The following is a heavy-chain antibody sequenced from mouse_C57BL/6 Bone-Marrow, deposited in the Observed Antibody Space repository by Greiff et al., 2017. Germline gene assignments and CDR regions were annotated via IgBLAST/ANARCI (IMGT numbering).Heavy chain of an antibody. J-gene: IGHJ2*01. D-gene: IGHD1-1*01. V-gene: IGHV1-54*01. CDR2: INPGSGGT. CDR3: ARGGYYGSSIDY. Sequence: VQLQQSGAELVRPGTSVKVSCKASGYAFTNYLIEWVKQRPGQGLEWSGVINPGSGGTNYNEKFKGKATLTADKSSSTAYMQLSSLTSEDSAVYFCARGGYYGSSIDYWGQGTTLTVSS. CDR1: GYAFTNYL.